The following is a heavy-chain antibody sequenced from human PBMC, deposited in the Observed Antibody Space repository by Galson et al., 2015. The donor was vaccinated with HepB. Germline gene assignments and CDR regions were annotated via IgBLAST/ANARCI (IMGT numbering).Heavy chain of an antibody. CDR2: ITSSGSSI. CDR3: AGDRCSSSRCSPLGGDHYYMDV. V-gene: IGHV3-11*01. CDR1: GFTFSDYH. J-gene: IGHJ6*03. Sequence: SLRLSCAASGFTFSDYHMSWIRQAPGKGLEWVSCITSSGSSIYYADSVKGRFTISRDNAKSSLFLQMSGLRADDTAVYYCAGDRCSSSRCSPLGGDHYYMDVWGKGTTVTVSS. D-gene: IGHD2-2*01.